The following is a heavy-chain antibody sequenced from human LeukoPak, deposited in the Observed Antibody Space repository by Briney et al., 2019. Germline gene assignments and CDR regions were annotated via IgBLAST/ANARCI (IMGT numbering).Heavy chain of an antibody. CDR1: GGTFSSYA. J-gene: IGHJ3*02. D-gene: IGHD3-22*01. Sequence: SVKVSCKASGGTFSSYAISWVRQAPGQGLEWMGGIIPIFGTANYAQKFQGRVTITTDESTSTAYMELSSLRSEDTAVHYCARIADFVPVNRVYYDSSGYYLAFDIWGQGTMVTVSS. CDR3: ARIADFVPVNRVYYDSSGYYLAFDI. CDR2: IIPIFGTA. V-gene: IGHV1-69*05.